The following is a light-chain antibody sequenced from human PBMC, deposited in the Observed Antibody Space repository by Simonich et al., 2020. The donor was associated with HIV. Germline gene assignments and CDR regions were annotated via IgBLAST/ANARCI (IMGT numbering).Light chain of an antibody. CDR3: QQYYSTPS. Sequence: DIVMTQSPDSLAVSLGERATINCKSSQSVLYSSNNKNYVAWYQQKPGQPPKLLFYWASTREAGVPDRFSGSGSGTDFTLIISSLQAEDVAIYYCQQYYSTPSFGQGTKVEIK. CDR1: QSVLYSSNNKNY. CDR2: WAS. V-gene: IGKV4-1*01. J-gene: IGKJ1*01.